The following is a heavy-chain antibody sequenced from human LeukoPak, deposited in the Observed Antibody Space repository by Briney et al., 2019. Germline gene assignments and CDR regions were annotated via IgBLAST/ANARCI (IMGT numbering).Heavy chain of an antibody. CDR1: GFTFSSYS. Sequence: GGSLRLSCAASGFTFSSYSMNWVRQAPGKGLKWVSSISSSSSYIYYADSVKGRFTISRDNAKNSLYLQMNSLRAEDTAVYYCAREGVSAGSWVDYWGQGTLVTVSS. CDR3: AREGVSAGSWVDY. V-gene: IGHV3-21*01. J-gene: IGHJ4*02. CDR2: ISSSSSYI. D-gene: IGHD6-13*01.